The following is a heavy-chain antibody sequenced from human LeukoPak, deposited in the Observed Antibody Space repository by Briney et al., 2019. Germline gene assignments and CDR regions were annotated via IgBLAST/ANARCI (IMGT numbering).Heavy chain of an antibody. CDR1: GYTFTSYA. CDR2: INTNTGNP. V-gene: IGHV7-4-1*02. Sequence: ASVKVSCKASGYTFTSYAMNWVRQAPGQGLEWMGWINTNTGNPTYAQGFTGRFVFSLDTSVSTAYLQISSLKAEDTAVYYCAREDSSGYWVHYFDYWGQGTLVTVSS. J-gene: IGHJ4*02. D-gene: IGHD3-22*01. CDR3: AREDSSGYWVHYFDY.